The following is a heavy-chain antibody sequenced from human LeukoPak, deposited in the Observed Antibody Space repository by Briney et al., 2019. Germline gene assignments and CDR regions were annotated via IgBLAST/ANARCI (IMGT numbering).Heavy chain of an antibody. Sequence: GGSLRLSCAASGFTFSNAWMSWVRQAPGKGLEWVGRIKSKTDGGTTDYAAPVKGRFTISRDDSKNTLYLQMNSLKTEDTAVYYCTTDSSYYDILTGWVPWGQGTLVTVSS. J-gene: IGHJ5*02. V-gene: IGHV3-15*01. CDR3: TTDSSYYDILTGWVP. D-gene: IGHD3-9*01. CDR1: GFTFSNAW. CDR2: IKSKTDGGTT.